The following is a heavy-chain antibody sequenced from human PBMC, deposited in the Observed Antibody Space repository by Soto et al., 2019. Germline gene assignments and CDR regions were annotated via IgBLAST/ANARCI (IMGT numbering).Heavy chain of an antibody. Sequence: QVQLVQSGAAVKKPGSSVKVSCKASVGSLSNYGISWVRQAPGQGLEWMGAIIPVFGTPNYAQKFQDRVTITADESTTTVYMEVRSLTSEDTAVYYCARGDATKIVVTTYYAMDVWGQGTTVTVSS. V-gene: IGHV1-69*12. CDR1: VGSLSNYG. J-gene: IGHJ6*02. D-gene: IGHD3-22*01. CDR3: ARGDATKIVVTTYYAMDV. CDR2: IIPVFGTP.